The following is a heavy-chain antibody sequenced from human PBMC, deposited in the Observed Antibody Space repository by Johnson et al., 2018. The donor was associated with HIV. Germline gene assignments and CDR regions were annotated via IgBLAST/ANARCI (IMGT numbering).Heavy chain of an antibody. J-gene: IGHJ3*02. CDR2: TNSDGSST. V-gene: IGHV3-74*02. D-gene: IGHD6-19*01. CDR1: GFTFSSYW. Sequence: EVQLVESGGGLVQPGGSLRLSCAASGFTFSSYWMHWFRQVPGNGLVWVSHTNSDGSSTTYADSVRGRFTISRDNAKNTAYLQMNSLKTEDTAVYYCTVPASIAVAGLGAFDIWGQGTMVTVSS. CDR3: TVPASIAVAGLGAFDI.